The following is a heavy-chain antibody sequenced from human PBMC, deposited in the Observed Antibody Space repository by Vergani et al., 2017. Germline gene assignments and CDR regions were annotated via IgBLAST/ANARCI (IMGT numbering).Heavy chain of an antibody. J-gene: IGHJ4*02. CDR2: IRYDGSLE. CDR1: GFTFSSYG. D-gene: IGHD3-10*01. CDR3: AKTYSGFNDGLGRPFDS. Sequence: QVQLVESGGGVVQPGGSLRLSCAASGFTFSSYGMYWVRQAPGKGLEWVTFIRYDGSLESFADSVKGRFTISRDNSKNTLYLQLNSLRPEDTAVYYCAKTYSGFNDGLGRPFDSWGQGALVTVSS. V-gene: IGHV3-30*02.